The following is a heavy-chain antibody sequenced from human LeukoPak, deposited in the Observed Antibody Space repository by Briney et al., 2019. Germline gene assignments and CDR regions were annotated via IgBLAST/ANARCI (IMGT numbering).Heavy chain of an antibody. J-gene: IGHJ4*02. D-gene: IGHD3-3*01. Sequence: KPSETVSLTCTVSGGSISSYYWSWIRQPPGKGLEWIGYIYYSGSTNYNPSLKSRVTISVDTSKNQFSLKLSSVTAADTAVYYCARASLDYDFWSGYVYWGQGTLVTVSS. CDR3: ARASLDYDFWSGYVY. CDR1: GGSISSYY. CDR2: IYYSGST. V-gene: IGHV4-59*01.